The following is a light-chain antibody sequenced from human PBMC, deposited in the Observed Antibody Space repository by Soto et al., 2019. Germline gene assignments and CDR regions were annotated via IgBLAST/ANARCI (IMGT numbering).Light chain of an antibody. CDR2: GAS. CDR3: QQYGSSGT. J-gene: IGKJ1*01. Sequence: EIVMTQSPDTLSVTPGERATLSCRASHIVSSNLAWYQHKAGQAPRLLIYGASTRATGIPARFSGSGSGTEFSLTISSLQSEDFAVYYCQQYGSSGTFGQGTKVDIK. CDR1: HIVSSN. V-gene: IGKV3-15*01.